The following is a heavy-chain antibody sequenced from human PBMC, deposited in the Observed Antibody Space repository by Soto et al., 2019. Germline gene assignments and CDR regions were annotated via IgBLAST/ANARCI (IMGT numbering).Heavy chain of an antibody. Sequence: QVQLQESGPGLVKPSQTLSLTCTVSGGSISSGGYYWSWIRQHPGKGLEWIGYIYYSGSTYYNPSLKSRVAISVDTSKNQFSLKLGSVTAADTAVYYCARSGYSYGPNPLLYWGQGTLVTVSS. CDR3: ARSGYSYGPNPLLY. V-gene: IGHV4-31*03. J-gene: IGHJ4*02. CDR2: IYYSGST. CDR1: GGSISSGGYY. D-gene: IGHD5-18*01.